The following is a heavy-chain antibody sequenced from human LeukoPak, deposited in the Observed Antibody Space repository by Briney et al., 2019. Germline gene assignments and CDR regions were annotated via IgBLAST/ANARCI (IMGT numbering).Heavy chain of an antibody. J-gene: IGHJ4*02. D-gene: IGHD6-13*01. V-gene: IGHV1-46*01. CDR2: INPSGGST. Sequence: GASVKVSCKASGYTFTNYHMHWVRQAPGQGLEIMGIINPSGGSTTYAQKFQGRVTMTRDTSTSTVYMELSSLRSEDTVVYYCAKLAAAGTAHYYFDYWGQGTLVTVSS. CDR1: GYTFTNYH. CDR3: AKLAAAGTAHYYFDY.